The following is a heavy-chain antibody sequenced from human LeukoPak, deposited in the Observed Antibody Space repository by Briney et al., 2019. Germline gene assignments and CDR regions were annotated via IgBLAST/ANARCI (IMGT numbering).Heavy chain of an antibody. CDR2: IYYSGST. V-gene: IGHV4-59*08. CDR1: GGSISSYY. CDR3: ARHKRFTSKGMDV. D-gene: IGHD2-2*01. Sequence: SETPSLTCTVSGGSISSYYWSWIRQPPGKGLEWIGYIYYSGSTNYNPSLKSRVTISVDTSKNQFSLKLSSVTAADTAVYYCARHKRFTSKGMDVWGQGTTVTVSS. J-gene: IGHJ6*02.